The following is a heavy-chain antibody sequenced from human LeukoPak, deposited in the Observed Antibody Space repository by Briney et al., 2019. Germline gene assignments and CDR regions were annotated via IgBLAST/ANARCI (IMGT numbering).Heavy chain of an antibody. CDR1: GFTFSSYW. CDR2: INSDGGST. D-gene: IGHD3-22*01. Sequence: GGSLRLSCAASGFTFSSYWMHWVRQAPGKGLVWVSRINSDGGSTSYADSVKGRFTISRDNAKNTLYLQMNSLRAEDTAVYYCARAGFYYDSSGSDAFDIWGQGTMVTVSS. J-gene: IGHJ3*02. CDR3: ARAGFYYDSSGSDAFDI. V-gene: IGHV3-74*01.